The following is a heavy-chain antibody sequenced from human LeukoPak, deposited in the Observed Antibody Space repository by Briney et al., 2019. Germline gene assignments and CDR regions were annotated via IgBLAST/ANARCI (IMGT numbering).Heavy chain of an antibody. V-gene: IGHV3-53*04. Sequence: GGSLRLSCAASGFTVSSKYMSWVRQAPGKGLEWVSVIYSGGSTYYADSVKGRFTISRHNSKNTLYLQMNSLRAEDTAVYYCARDGIGYGDAFDIWGQGTMVTVSS. CDR3: ARDGIGYGDAFDI. J-gene: IGHJ3*02. D-gene: IGHD2-15*01. CDR2: IYSGGST. CDR1: GFTVSSKY.